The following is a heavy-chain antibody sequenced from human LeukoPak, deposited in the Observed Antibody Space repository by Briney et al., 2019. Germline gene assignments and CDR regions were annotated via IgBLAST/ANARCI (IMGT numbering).Heavy chain of an antibody. CDR1: RFTISSYW. CDR3: ARRYFDY. CDR2: IKQDGSEE. Sequence: PGGSLRLSCVASRFTISSYWMHWVRQAPGKGLEWVANIKQDGSEEYYVDSVKGRFTISRDNAKNSLYLQMNSLRAEDTAVYYCARRYFDYWGQGILVTVSS. V-gene: IGHV3-7*03. J-gene: IGHJ4*02.